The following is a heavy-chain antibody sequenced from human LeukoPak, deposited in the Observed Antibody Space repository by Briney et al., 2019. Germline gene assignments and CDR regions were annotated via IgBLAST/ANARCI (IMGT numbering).Heavy chain of an antibody. D-gene: IGHD5-18*01. V-gene: IGHV3-48*03. CDR2: ISSSGSTT. Sequence: GGSLRLSCAASGFTFSSYEMNWVRQAPGKGLEWVSHISSSGSTTYYADSVKGRFTISRDNAKNSLYLQMNSLRAEDTAVYYCARHQYSYGPGFDYWGQGTLVTVSS. J-gene: IGHJ4*02. CDR3: ARHQYSYGPGFDY. CDR1: GFTFSSYE.